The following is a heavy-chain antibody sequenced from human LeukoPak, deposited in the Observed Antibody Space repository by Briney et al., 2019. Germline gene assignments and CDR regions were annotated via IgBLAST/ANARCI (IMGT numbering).Heavy chain of an antibody. J-gene: IGHJ6*03. CDR2: ISYDGSNK. V-gene: IGHV3-30*04. CDR3: ARDVVPAATYYMDV. D-gene: IGHD2-2*01. Sequence: GGSLRLSCAASGFTFSSYAMHWVRQAPGKGLEWGAVISYDGSNKYYADSVKGRFTISRDNSKNTLYLQMNSLRAEDTAVYYCARDVVPAATYYMDVWGKGTTVTVSS. CDR1: GFTFSSYA.